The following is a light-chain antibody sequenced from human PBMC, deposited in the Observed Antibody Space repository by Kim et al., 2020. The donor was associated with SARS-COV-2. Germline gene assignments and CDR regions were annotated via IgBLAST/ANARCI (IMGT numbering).Light chain of an antibody. Sequence: SYELTQPPSVSVSPGQTASITSSGYKLGAKYVSWYQQKPGQPPVVVIYQDNQRPSWIPERFSGSNSGNTATLTISGTQAMDEADYYCQASDSSTHNYVFGAGTKVTVL. J-gene: IGLJ1*01. CDR2: QDN. CDR1: KLGAKY. CDR3: QASDSSTHNYV. V-gene: IGLV3-1*01.